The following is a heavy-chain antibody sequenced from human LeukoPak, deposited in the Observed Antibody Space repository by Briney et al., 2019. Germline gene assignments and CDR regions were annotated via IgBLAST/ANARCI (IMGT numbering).Heavy chain of an antibody. J-gene: IGHJ4*02. CDR2: ISGSGGST. CDR1: GFTFSSYA. V-gene: IGHV3-23*01. D-gene: IGHD6-6*01. Sequence: GGSLRLSCAACGFTFSSYAMSWVRQAPGKGLEWVSAISGSGGSTYYADSVKGRFTISRDNSKNTLYLQMNSLRAEDTAVYYCAKCLGSSYYFDYWGQGTLVTISS. CDR3: AKCLGSSYYFDY.